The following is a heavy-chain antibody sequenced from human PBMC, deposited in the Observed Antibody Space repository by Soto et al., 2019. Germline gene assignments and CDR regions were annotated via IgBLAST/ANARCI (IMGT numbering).Heavy chain of an antibody. CDR2: ISGSGSGT. V-gene: IGHV3-23*01. D-gene: IGHD1-1*01. CDR3: AKNGTTAALDY. J-gene: IGHJ4*02. CDR1: GFTFRSFA. Sequence: EVQLLESGGGLVQPGGSLRLSCAASGFTFRSFAMSWVRQAPGKGLEWVSVISGSGSGTYYADSVKGRFTISRDNSKNTLYLHMNSLRAEDTAVYYCAKNGTTAALDYWGQGSLVTVSS.